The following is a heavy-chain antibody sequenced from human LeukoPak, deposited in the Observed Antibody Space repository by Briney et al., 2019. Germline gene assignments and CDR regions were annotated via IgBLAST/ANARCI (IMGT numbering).Heavy chain of an antibody. V-gene: IGHV3-9*01. CDR3: AKDGGNPSQMEGYYHYMDV. D-gene: IGHD2-8*01. Sequence: GRSLRLSCAASGFTFDDYAMHWVRQAPGKGLEWVSGISWNSGAIGYAASLKGRVTISRDNAKNSLYLKMNSLRPGDTALYYCAKDGGNPSQMEGYYHYMDVWGKGTTVTVSS. J-gene: IGHJ6*03. CDR2: ISWNSGAI. CDR1: GFTFDDYA.